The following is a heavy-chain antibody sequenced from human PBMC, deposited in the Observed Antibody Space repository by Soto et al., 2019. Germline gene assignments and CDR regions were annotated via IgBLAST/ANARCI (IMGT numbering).Heavy chain of an antibody. CDR3: ARSVVRGVPYYGMDV. CDR1: GYTFTGYY. V-gene: IGHV1-2*04. Sequence: QVQLVQSGAEVKKPGASVKVSCKASGYTFTGYYMHWVRQAPGQGLEWMGWINPNSGGTNYAQKFQGWVTMTRATSISTAYMELSRLRSDDAAVYYCARSVVRGVPYYGMDVWGQGTTVTVSS. CDR2: INPNSGGT. J-gene: IGHJ6*02. D-gene: IGHD3-10*01.